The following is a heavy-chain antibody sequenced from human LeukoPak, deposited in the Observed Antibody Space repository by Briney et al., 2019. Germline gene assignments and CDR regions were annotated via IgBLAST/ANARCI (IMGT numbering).Heavy chain of an antibody. Sequence: PGGSLRLSCAASGFTFSSYEMNWVRQAPGKGLEWVSAISGSGGSTYYADSAKGRFTISRDNSKNTLYLQMNSLRAEDTAVYYCARGYDILTGYYMSPYYFDYWGQGTLVTVSS. CDR3: ARGYDILTGYYMSPYYFDY. J-gene: IGHJ4*02. D-gene: IGHD3-9*01. CDR2: ISGSGGST. CDR1: GFTFSSYE. V-gene: IGHV3-23*01.